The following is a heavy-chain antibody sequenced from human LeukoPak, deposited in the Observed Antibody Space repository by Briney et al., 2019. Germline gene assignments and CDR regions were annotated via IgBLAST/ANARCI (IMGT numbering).Heavy chain of an antibody. D-gene: IGHD4-17*01. V-gene: IGHV4-59*01. J-gene: IGHJ6*02. CDR2: IYYSGTT. CDR3: AREDPQTTVPEGMDV. Sequence: PSETLSLTCTVSGGSISYYYWSWIRQSPGKGLEWIGYIYYSGTTNYDPSLKSRVTITVDTSKNQFSLQLRSVTAADTAVYYCAREDPQTTVPEGMDVWGQGTTVTVSS. CDR1: GGSISYYY.